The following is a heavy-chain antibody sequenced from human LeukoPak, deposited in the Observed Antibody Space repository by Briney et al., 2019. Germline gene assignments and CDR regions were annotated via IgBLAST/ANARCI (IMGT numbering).Heavy chain of an antibody. CDR2: VASKAFGGPP. Sequence: GGSLRLSCTGSGFNFGDHVMTWVRRAPGKGLEWVGFVASKAFGGPPEYAASVKGRLTISRDDSKSIAYLDLNSLKTEDTAVYYCARASGSFWYFDFWGQGTPVTVSS. V-gene: IGHV3-49*04. CDR1: GFNFGDHV. CDR3: ARASGSFWYFDF. D-gene: IGHD6-19*01. J-gene: IGHJ4*02.